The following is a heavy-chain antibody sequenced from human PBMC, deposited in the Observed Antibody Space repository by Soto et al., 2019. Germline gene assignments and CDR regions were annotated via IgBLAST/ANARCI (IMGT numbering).Heavy chain of an antibody. V-gene: IGHV3-53*04. J-gene: IGHJ6*03. Sequence: PGGSLRLSCAASGFTVSSNYMSWVRQAPGKGLEWVSVIYSGGSTYYADSVKGRFTISRHNSKNTLYLQMNSLRAEDTAVYYCLYSYGWEDYYYMDVWGKGTAVTVSS. D-gene: IGHD5-18*01. CDR1: GFTVSSNY. CDR2: IYSGGST. CDR3: LYSYGWEDYYYMDV.